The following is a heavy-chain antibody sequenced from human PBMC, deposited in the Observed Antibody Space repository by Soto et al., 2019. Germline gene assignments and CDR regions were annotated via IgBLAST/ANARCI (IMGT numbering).Heavy chain of an antibody. J-gene: IGHJ6*02. CDR1: GFTFNNYG. D-gene: IGHD6-13*01. CDR3: ARRQIPPPTRGAANARGGMDV. Sequence: QVQLVESGGGVVQPGRSLRLSCAASGFTFNNYGMHWVHQAPGKGLEWLAVIWNDGSNSSYANSVKGRFTISRDNSKNTLYLQRSSLRAEDTAVYYCARRQIPPPTRGAANARGGMDVWGQGTTVTVSS. V-gene: IGHV3-33*01. CDR2: IWNDGSNS.